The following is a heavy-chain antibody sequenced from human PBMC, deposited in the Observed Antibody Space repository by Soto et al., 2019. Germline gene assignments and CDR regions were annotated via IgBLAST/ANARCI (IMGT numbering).Heavy chain of an antibody. V-gene: IGHV3-23*01. J-gene: IGHJ4*02. Sequence: EVQLLESGGGLVQPGGSLRLSCAASGFTFSNYAMSWVRQTPGKGLEWISAITGSGDDTYHADSVKGRFTISRDNSKNTLYLQMNTLGVEDTAVYYWAKGRSISRPYYFDYWGQGTLVTVSS. CDR3: AKGRSISRPYYFDY. CDR2: ITGSGDDT. D-gene: IGHD6-6*01. CDR1: GFTFSNYA.